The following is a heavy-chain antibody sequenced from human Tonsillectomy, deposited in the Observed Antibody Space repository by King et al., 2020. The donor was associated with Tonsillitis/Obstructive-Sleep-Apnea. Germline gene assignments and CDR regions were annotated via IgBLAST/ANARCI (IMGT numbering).Heavy chain of an antibody. J-gene: IGHJ4*02. Sequence: VQLQLWGAGLLKPSETLSLTCAVYGGSFSNYYWSWIRQPPGKGLEWIGEINHSGSTNYNPSLKSRVTISVDTSKNQFSLKLSSVTAADTAVYYCARVEVGATNLPYFDYWGQGTLVTVSS. CDR3: ARVEVGATNLPYFDY. CDR1: GGSFSNYY. CDR2: INHSGST. V-gene: IGHV4-34*01. D-gene: IGHD1-26*01.